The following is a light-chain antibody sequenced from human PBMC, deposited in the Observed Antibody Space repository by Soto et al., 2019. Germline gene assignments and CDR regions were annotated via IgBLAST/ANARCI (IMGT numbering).Light chain of an antibody. CDR1: STDFVSYNR. Sequence: QSALTQPPSVSGSPGQSVTISCTGTSTDFVSYNRVSWYQQPPGTAPKLIIYEASNRPSGVPDRFSGSKSGNTASLTISGLQAADEAYYYCSLYTRENTYVFGTGTKVTVL. J-gene: IGLJ1*01. CDR3: SLYTRENTYV. CDR2: EAS. V-gene: IGLV2-18*01.